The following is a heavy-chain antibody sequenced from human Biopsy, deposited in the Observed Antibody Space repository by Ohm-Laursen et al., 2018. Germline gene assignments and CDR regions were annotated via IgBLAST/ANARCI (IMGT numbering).Heavy chain of an antibody. V-gene: IGHV3-11*01. Sequence: SLRLSCAASGFSFSDYHMRWIRQAPGRGLEWVSYISGGGTIYYGDSMKGRVTISRDNAKNSLYLKMHSLRSEDTAVYYCAADINVWNVNYWGQGTQVTVSS. CDR1: GFSFSDYH. CDR2: ISGGGTI. D-gene: IGHD1-1*01. J-gene: IGHJ4*02. CDR3: AADINVWNVNY.